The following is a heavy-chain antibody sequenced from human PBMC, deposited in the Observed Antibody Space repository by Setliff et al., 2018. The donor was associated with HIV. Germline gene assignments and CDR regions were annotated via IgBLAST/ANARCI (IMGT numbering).Heavy chain of an antibody. CDR1: GFSFSSYG. CDR3: AALSVRTNPVYGVISTRFDP. D-gene: IGHD2-8*01. Sequence: PGGSLRLSCVASGFSFSSYGMHWVRQAPGKGLERVALIYYDGTSRYYADSVKGRFTISRDNAKNSLFLQMNSLRADDTAVYYCAALSVRTNPVYGVISTRFDPWGQGSLVTVSS. CDR2: IYYDGTSR. J-gene: IGHJ5*02. V-gene: IGHV3-33*03.